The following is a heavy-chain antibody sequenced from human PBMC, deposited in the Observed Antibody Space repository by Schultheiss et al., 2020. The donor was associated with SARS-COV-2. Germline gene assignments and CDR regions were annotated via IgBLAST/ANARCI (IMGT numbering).Heavy chain of an antibody. CDR2: ISYDGSNK. J-gene: IGHJ4*02. CDR3: ARDHAGSVVY. D-gene: IGHD6-25*01. V-gene: IGHV3-30-3*01. Sequence: GGSLRLSCAASGFTFSSYAMHWVRQAPGKGLEWVAVISYDGSNKYYADSVKGRFTISRDNSKNTLYLQMNSLRAEDTAVYYCARDHAGSVVYWGQGTLVTVSS. CDR1: GFTFSSYA.